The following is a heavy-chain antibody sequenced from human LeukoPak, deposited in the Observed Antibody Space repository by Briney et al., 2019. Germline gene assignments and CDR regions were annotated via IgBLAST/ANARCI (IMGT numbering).Heavy chain of an antibody. D-gene: IGHD2-2*01. CDR2: INHSGST. CDR3: ARDIVVVPAAHALDY. Sequence: SETLSLTCAVHGGSFSGYYWSWIRQPPGKGLEWIGEINHSGSTNYNPSLKSRVTISVDTSKNQFSLKLSSVTAADTAVYYCARDIVVVPAAHALDYWGQGTLVTVSS. V-gene: IGHV4-34*01. CDR1: GGSFSGYY. J-gene: IGHJ4*02.